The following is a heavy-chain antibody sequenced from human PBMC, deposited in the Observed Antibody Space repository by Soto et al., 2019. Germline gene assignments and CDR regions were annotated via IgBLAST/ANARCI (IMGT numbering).Heavy chain of an antibody. J-gene: IGHJ6*02. CDR3: ARDVGNYVPYYYGMDV. CDR1: EFTFNTYA. CDR2: IAYDGNDK. V-gene: IGHV3-30*03. Sequence: QAQLVESGGGVVQPGRSLRLSCAASEFTFNTYAMHWVRQAPGKGLEWVAVIAYDGNDKYYADSVKGRFTISRDNSKNALYLQMHTLRPEDTAMYYCARDVGNYVPYYYGMDVWGQGTTVTVSS. D-gene: IGHD1-7*01.